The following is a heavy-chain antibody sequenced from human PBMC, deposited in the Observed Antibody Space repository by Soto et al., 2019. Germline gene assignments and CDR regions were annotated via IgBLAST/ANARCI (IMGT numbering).Heavy chain of an antibody. Sequence: QVQLVQSGAEVKKPGSSVEVSCKASGGTFSSYAISWVRQAPGQGLEWMGGIIPIFGTANYAQKFQGRVTITADKSTSRAYMELSSLRSENTAVYYCARVSGEYYYDSSGYYDDAFDNWGQGTMVTVSS. D-gene: IGHD3-22*01. CDR2: IIPIFGTA. CDR3: ARVSGEYYYDSSGYYDDAFDN. V-gene: IGHV1-69*06. CDR1: GGTFSSYA. J-gene: IGHJ3*02.